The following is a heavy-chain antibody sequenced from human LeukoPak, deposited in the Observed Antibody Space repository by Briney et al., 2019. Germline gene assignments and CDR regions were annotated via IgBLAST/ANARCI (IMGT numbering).Heavy chain of an antibody. CDR2: INPNSGGT. CDR3: ARDTSNTHYYDSSGSYAFDI. Sequence: ASVKVSCKASGYTFTGYYMHWVRQAPGQGLEWMGWINPNSGGTNYAQKFQGRVTMTRDTSISTAYMELRSLRSDDTAVYYCARDTSNTHYYDSSGSYAFDIWGQGTMVTVSS. V-gene: IGHV1-2*02. CDR1: GYTFTGYY. D-gene: IGHD3-22*01. J-gene: IGHJ3*02.